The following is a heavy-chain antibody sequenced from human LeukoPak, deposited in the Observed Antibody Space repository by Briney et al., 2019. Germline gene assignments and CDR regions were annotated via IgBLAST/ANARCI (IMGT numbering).Heavy chain of an antibody. Sequence: ASVKVSCKASGGTFSSYAISWVRQAPGQGFEWMGWMNPTSGDTGYAQKFQGRVTMTRSMSKNTAYMELSRLRSEDTAVYFCARVVMKAFYYYYMDVWGKGTTIIISS. J-gene: IGHJ6*03. D-gene: IGHD2-21*01. CDR3: ARVVMKAFYYYYMDV. V-gene: IGHV1-8*02. CDR1: GGTFSSYA. CDR2: MNPTSGDT.